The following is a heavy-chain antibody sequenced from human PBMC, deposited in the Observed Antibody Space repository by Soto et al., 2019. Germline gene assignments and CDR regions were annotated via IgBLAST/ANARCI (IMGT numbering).Heavy chain of an antibody. CDR2: VSFGGTTK. J-gene: IGHJ2*01. CDR3: ARVHSAGNFNYWYFDL. D-gene: IGHD2-15*01. V-gene: IGHV3-30*03. Sequence: QVQLVESGGGVVQPGRSLRLACAASGFTFRSYSLYWVRQPPGKGLEWVAGVSFGGTTKYYAESVKGRFTISRDDSQSTLYWHMNSLRAEDTAVYSCARVHSAGNFNYWYFDLWGRGTLVTVTS. CDR1: GFTFRSYS.